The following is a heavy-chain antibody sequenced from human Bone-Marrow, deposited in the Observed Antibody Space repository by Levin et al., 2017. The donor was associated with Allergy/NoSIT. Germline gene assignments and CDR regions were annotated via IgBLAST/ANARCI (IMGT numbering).Heavy chain of an antibody. V-gene: IGHV4-39*01. Sequence: SQTLSLTCTVSGGSISSTSYYWGWIRRPPGKGLEWIGTASYSGGTYYNPSLQSRVAISVDTSKSQFSLKLSSVTAADTAVYYCTRHLLVVAAATRLGTFDSWGQGTKVTVSS. J-gene: IGHJ3*02. CDR1: GGSISSTSYY. CDR3: TRHLLVVAAATRLGTFDS. CDR2: ASYSGGT. D-gene: IGHD2-15*01.